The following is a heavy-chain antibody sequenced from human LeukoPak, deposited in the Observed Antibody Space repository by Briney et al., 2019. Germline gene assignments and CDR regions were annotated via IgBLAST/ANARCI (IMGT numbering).Heavy chain of an antibody. CDR1: GFTFSSYG. J-gene: IGHJ4*02. CDR2: IWYDGSNK. D-gene: IGHD3-10*01. V-gene: IGHV3-33*01. CDR3: AREIRSDYCGSGKVVDY. Sequence: GGSLRLSCAASGFTFSSYGMHWVRQAPGKGLEWVAVIWYDGSNKYYADSVKGRFTISRDNSKNTLYLQMNSLRAEDTAVYYCAREIRSDYCGSGKVVDYWGQGTLVTVSS.